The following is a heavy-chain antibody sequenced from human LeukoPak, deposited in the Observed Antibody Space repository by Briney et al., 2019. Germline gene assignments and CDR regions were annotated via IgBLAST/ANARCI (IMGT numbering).Heavy chain of an antibody. J-gene: IGHJ4*02. CDR3: AKVDNWKYGHHDF. V-gene: IGHV3-23*01. CDR2: ISNSGGST. CDR1: GFTFSSYG. D-gene: IGHD1-1*01. Sequence: PGGSLRLSCAASGFTFSSYGMIWVRQGPVKGLEWVSTISNSGGSTYYEDSVKGRFTISRDNSKYTLSLQMNSLRTEDTAVYYCAKVDNWKYGHHDFWGQGTLVTVSS.